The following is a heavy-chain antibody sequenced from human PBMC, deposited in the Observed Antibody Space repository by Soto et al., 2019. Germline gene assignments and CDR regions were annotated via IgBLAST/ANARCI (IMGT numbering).Heavy chain of an antibody. D-gene: IGHD6-19*01. CDR3: ARDKSPYSSGWHNRHFDY. V-gene: IGHV3-30-3*01. Sequence: QVQLVESGGGVVQPGRSLRLSCAASGFTFSSYAMHWVRQAPGKGLEWVAVISYDGSNKYYADSVKGRFTISRDNSKNTRYLQMNSRRAEDTAVYYCARDKSPYSSGWHNRHFDYWGQGTLVTVSS. CDR1: GFTFSSYA. J-gene: IGHJ4*02. CDR2: ISYDGSNK.